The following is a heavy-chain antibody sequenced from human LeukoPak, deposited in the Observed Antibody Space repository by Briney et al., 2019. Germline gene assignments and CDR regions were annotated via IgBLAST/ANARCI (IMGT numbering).Heavy chain of an antibody. V-gene: IGHV3-23*01. Sequence: GGSLRLSCAASGFTFSSYAMSLVRQAPGKGLEWVSAISGSGGSTYYADSVKGRFTISRDNSKNTLYLQMNSLRAEDTAVYYCARQKAYSSGWYRYFDYWGQGTLVTVSS. CDR1: GFTFSSYA. D-gene: IGHD6-19*01. CDR2: ISGSGGST. CDR3: ARQKAYSSGWYRYFDY. J-gene: IGHJ4*02.